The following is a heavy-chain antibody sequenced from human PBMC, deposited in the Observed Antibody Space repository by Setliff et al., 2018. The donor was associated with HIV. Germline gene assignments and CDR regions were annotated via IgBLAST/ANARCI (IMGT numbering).Heavy chain of an antibody. CDR2: IYYSGST. Sequence: SETLSLTCTVSGGSISSGGYYWTWIRQHPGKGLEWIGYIYYSGSTYYNPSLKSRVTISVDTSKNHLSLKVSSLTAADTAVYYCARAPYYDYRGLAVYYFDYWGQGTLVTVSS. CDR3: ARAPYYDYRGLAVYYFDY. J-gene: IGHJ4*02. D-gene: IGHD3-22*01. V-gene: IGHV4-31*03. CDR1: GGSISSGGYY.